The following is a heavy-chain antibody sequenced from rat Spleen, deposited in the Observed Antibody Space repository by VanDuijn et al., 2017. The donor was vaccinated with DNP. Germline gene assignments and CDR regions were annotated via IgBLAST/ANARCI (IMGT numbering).Heavy chain of an antibody. J-gene: IGHJ2*01. D-gene: IGHD1-4*01. CDR1: GFTFSDYY. Sequence: EVQLVESGGDLVQPGRSLKLSCAASGFTFSDYYMAWVRQAPTKGLEWVANINYDGGSSYNGDSVKGRFTISRDNAKSTLYLQMKSMRSEDMATYYCARHVLPLRVWDYWGQGVMVTVSS. CDR2: INYDGGSS. V-gene: IGHV5-22*01. CDR3: ARHVLPLRVWDY.